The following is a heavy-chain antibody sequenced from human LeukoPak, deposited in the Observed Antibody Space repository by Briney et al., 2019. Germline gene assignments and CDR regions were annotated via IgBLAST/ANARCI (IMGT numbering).Heavy chain of an antibody. J-gene: IGHJ3*02. V-gene: IGHV6-1*01. CDR1: GDSVSSNSAA. Sequence: SQTLSLTCAISGDSVSSNSAAWNWIRQSPSRGLEWLGRTYYRSKWYNDYAVSVKSRITINPDTSKNQSSLQLNSVTPDDTAVYFCAREVGFTGMTDAFDIWGQGTMVTVSS. CDR3: AREVGFTGMTDAFDI. CDR2: TYYRSKWYN. D-gene: IGHD1-1*01.